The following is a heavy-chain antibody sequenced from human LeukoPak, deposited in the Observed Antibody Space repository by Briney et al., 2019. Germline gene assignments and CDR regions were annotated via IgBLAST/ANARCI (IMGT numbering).Heavy chain of an antibody. Sequence: ASVKVSCKASGYTFTSYGISWVRQAPGQGLEWMGWISAYNGNTNYAQKLQGRVTMTTDTSTSTAYMELRSLRSDDTAVCYCARDKDIVVVPAADGDWFDPWGQGTLVTVSS. CDR1: GYTFTSYG. D-gene: IGHD2-2*01. CDR3: ARDKDIVVVPAADGDWFDP. V-gene: IGHV1-18*01. CDR2: ISAYNGNT. J-gene: IGHJ5*02.